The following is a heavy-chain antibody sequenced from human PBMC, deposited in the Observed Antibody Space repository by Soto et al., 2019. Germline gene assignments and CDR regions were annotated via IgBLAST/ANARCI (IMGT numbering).Heavy chain of an antibody. V-gene: IGHV3-23*01. CDR2: ISGSGGST. CDR1: GFTFSSYA. D-gene: IGHD2-15*01. J-gene: IGHJ6*02. Sequence: GGSLRLSCAASGFTFSSYAMSWVRQAPGKGLEWVSAISGSGGSTYYADSVKGRFTISRDNSKNTLYLQMNSPRAEDTAVYYCAKDRRPARAVVAAGNMDVWGQGTTVTVSS. CDR3: AKDRRPARAVVAAGNMDV.